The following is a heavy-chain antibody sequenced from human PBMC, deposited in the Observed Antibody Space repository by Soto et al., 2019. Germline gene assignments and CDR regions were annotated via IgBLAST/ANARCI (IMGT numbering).Heavy chain of an antibody. J-gene: IGHJ4*02. CDR2: ISCCGGST. CDR3: EKAAGEQWLLPHLDK. V-gene: IGHV3-23*01. CDR1: GFNFKKFA. Sequence: EVQLLESGGGVVQPGGSLRLSCVASGFNFKKFAMSWVRQAPGEGLEWVSGISCCGGSTSYADSVKGRFSIARDDSTNTLSLQMNNLRVEDKAQYYCEKAAGEQWLLPHLDKWGQGTLVTVS. D-gene: IGHD6-19*01.